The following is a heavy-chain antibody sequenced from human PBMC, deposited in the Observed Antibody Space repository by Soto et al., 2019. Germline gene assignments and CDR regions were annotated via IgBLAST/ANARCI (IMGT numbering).Heavy chain of an antibody. V-gene: IGHV3-30*03. CDR3: ASDSGPYNY. CDR2: ISYDGSVK. Sequence: QVQLLQSGGGVVQPGRSLRLSCVASGFMFSTYGMHWVRQAPGKGLEWVALISYDGSVKYHADFVKGRFTISRDNSKNTLYLQMDTLGPADTAVYFCASDSGPYNYWGQGSLFTVSS. CDR1: GFMFSTYG. D-gene: IGHD2-15*01. J-gene: IGHJ4*02.